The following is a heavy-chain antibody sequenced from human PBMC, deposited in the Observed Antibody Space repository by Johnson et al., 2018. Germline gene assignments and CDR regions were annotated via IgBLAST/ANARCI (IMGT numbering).Heavy chain of an antibody. Sequence: QVQLVQSGGGVVQPGRSLRLSCAASGFTFSSYSMNWVRQAPGKGLEWVSVIYSGDSTYYADSVKGRFTISRDNSKNTMYLQMNSLRAEDTAVSYGARDIWASGGYYPGAFDIWGQGTMVTVSS. CDR2: IYSGDST. CDR1: GFTFSSYS. V-gene: IGHV3-NL1*01. J-gene: IGHJ3*02. CDR3: ARDIWASGGYYPGAFDI. D-gene: IGHD1-26*01.